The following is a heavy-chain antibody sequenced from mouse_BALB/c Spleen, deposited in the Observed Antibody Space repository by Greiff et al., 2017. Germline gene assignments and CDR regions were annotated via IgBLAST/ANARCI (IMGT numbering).Heavy chain of an antibody. Sequence: VQLQQPGAELVKPGASVKLSCKASGYTFTSYWMHWVKQRPGQGLEWIGEINPSNGRTNYNEKFKGKATLTVDKSSSTAFMHLNSLTSEDSAVYYCARFPLRPLYWYFDVWGAGTTVTVSS. D-gene: IGHD1-2*01. J-gene: IGHJ1*01. CDR1: GYTFTSYW. V-gene: IGHV1S81*02. CDR3: ARFPLRPLYWYFDV. CDR2: INPSNGRT.